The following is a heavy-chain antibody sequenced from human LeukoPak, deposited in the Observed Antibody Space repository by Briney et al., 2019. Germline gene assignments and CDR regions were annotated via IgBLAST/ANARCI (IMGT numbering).Heavy chain of an antibody. CDR3: APGWFDP. V-gene: IGHV3-23*01. CDR2: ISGSGGST. J-gene: IGHJ5*02. D-gene: IGHD3-10*01. Sequence: GGSLRLSCAASGFTFNRSDMIWVRQAPGKGLEWVSIISGSGGSTYYADSVRGRFSISRDNSENILYLQLNSLRAEDTAVYYCAPGWFDPWGQGTLVTVSS. CDR1: GFTFNRSD.